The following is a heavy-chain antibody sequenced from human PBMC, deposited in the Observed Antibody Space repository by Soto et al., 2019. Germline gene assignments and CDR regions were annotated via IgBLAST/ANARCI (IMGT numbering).Heavy chain of an antibody. J-gene: IGHJ3*02. Sequence: EVQLVESGGGLVQPGGSLRLSCAASGFTFSSYWMHWVRQAPGKGLVWVSRINSDGSSTSYADSVKGRFTISRDNAKNTLYLKMNSLRAEDTAVYYCARVADCSSTSCYEDAFDIWGQGTMVTVSS. CDR3: ARVADCSSTSCYEDAFDI. V-gene: IGHV3-74*01. CDR1: GFTFSSYW. D-gene: IGHD2-2*01. CDR2: INSDGSST.